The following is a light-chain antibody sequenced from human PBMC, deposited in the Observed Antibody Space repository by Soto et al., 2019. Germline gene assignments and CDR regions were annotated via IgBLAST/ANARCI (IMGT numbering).Light chain of an antibody. Sequence: QSVLTQPRSVSGSAGQSVTISCTGTSSDVGGYKYVSWYQQHPGKAPKLMIYDVSKRPSGVPDRFSGSKSGNTASLTISGLQAEDEADYYCCSYAGSYTFGVFGTGTKVTVL. CDR1: SSDVGGYKY. CDR3: CSYAGSYTFGV. J-gene: IGLJ1*01. V-gene: IGLV2-11*01. CDR2: DVS.